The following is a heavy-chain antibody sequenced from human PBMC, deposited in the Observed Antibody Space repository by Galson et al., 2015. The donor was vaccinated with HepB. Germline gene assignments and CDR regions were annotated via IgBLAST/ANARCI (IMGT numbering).Heavy chain of an antibody. Sequence: SVKVSCKASGYTFTTYAMSWVRQVPGQGLEWMGWINTNTGNPTYAQGFTGRFVFSLDTSVSTAYLQISSLKSEDTAVYYCARFLLVERASMPTTGYMDVWGKGTTVTVSS. V-gene: IGHV7-4-1*02. CDR2: INTNTGNP. J-gene: IGHJ6*03. CDR1: GYTFTTYA. CDR3: ARFLLVERASMPTTGYMDV. D-gene: IGHD1-26*01.